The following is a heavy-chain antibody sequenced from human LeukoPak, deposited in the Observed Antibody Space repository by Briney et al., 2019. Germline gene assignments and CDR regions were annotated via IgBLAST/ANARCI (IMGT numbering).Heavy chain of an antibody. J-gene: IGHJ4*02. Sequence: SETLSLTCTVSGGSISSYYWSWIRQPPGKGLEWIGYIYYSGSTNYNPSLKSRVTISVDTSKNQFSLKRSSVTAADTAVYYCARHASSSWYYYFDYWGQGTLVTVSS. CDR2: IYYSGST. D-gene: IGHD6-13*01. CDR1: GGSISSYY. CDR3: ARHASSSWYYYFDY. V-gene: IGHV4-59*08.